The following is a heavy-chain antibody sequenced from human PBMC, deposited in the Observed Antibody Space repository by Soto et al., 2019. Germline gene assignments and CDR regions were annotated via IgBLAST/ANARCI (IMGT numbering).Heavy chain of an antibody. J-gene: IGHJ5*02. Sequence: EVQVVQSGAEVRKPGESLKISCKGSGYSFNNYWIGWVRQMPGKGLEWMGLIYPGDSDTRYSPSFQGQVTISVDKSISTAYLQWSSLKTSDTAIYYCAKGGLSTSWYEYNWFDPWGQGTLVIVSS. CDR1: GYSFNNYW. D-gene: IGHD6-13*01. CDR2: IYPGDSDT. V-gene: IGHV5-51*01. CDR3: AKGGLSTSWYEYNWFDP.